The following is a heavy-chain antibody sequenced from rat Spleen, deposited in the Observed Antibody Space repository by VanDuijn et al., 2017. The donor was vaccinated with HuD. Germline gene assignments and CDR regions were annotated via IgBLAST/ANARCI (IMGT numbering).Heavy chain of an antibody. CDR1: GFSLTSYS. D-gene: IGHD1-2*01. CDR3: ARDGEAVAASNWFAY. Sequence: QVQLKESGPGLVQASQTLSLTCSVSGFSLTSYSVSWVRQVSGKGPEWMGRMWYDGDTAFNSVLKSRLSISRDTSKNQVCLKMNSLQTDDTGTYYCARDGEAVAASNWFAYWGQGTLVTVSS. V-gene: IGHV2-63*01. J-gene: IGHJ3*01. CDR2: MWYDGDT.